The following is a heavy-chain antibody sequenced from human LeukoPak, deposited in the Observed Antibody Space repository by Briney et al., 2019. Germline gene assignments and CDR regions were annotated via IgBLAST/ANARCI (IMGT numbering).Heavy chain of an antibody. CDR1: GGSIISYY. D-gene: IGHD5-24*01. J-gene: IGHJ4*02. V-gene: IGHV4-59*01. CDR2: IHYSGST. CDR3: ARVHPDGYSAY. Sequence: SETLSLTCTVSGGSIISYYWSWIRQPPGKGLEWIGYIHYSGSTKYNPSLKSRVTISVDTSNNHFSLKLSSVTAADTAVYFCARVHPDGYSAYWGQGILVTVSS.